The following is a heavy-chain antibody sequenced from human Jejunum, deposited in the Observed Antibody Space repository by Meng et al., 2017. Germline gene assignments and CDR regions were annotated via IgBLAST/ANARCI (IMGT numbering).Heavy chain of an antibody. Sequence: GESLKISCAAAGHTFRSYWMSWVRQAPGKGLEWVAFMNPDGSQKYYVDSVRGRFTISRDNAKNSLYLQMNSLRAEDAAVYYCAREYYRSVDYWGQGTLVTVSS. CDR2: MNPDGSQK. CDR1: GHTFRSYW. CDR3: AREYYRSVDY. D-gene: IGHD3-10*01. V-gene: IGHV3-7*01. J-gene: IGHJ4*02.